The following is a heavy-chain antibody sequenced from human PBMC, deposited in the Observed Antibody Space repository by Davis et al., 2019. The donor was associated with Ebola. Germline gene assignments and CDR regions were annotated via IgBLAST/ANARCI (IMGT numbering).Heavy chain of an antibody. CDR2: IYHSGSS. CDR3: ARVYSSTWYGLGVDAFDI. CDR1: GDSISSGGHY. J-gene: IGHJ3*02. V-gene: IGHV4-31*03. D-gene: IGHD6-13*01. Sequence: MPSETLSLTCTVSGDSISSGGHYWSWIRQHPGKGLEWIGYIYHSGSSYYNPSLKSRVTISVDTSKNQFSLKLSSVTAADTAVYYCARVYSSTWYGLGVDAFDIWGPGTMVTVSS.